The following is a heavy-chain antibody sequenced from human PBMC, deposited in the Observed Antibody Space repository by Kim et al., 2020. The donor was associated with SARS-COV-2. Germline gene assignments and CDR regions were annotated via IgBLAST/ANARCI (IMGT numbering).Heavy chain of an antibody. V-gene: IGHV6-1*01. CDR2: TFYRPEWLE. CDR1: GDSVSGNSVA. D-gene: IGHD1-26*01. Sequence: SQTLSLTCDISGDSVSGNSVAWNWIRQSPSRGLEWLGRTFYRPEWLENIAVSMRGRITINADTSKNQFSLHLKSVTPEDAAVYYCARDAGSRWDNWFDPW. J-gene: IGHJ5*02. CDR3: ARDAGSRWDNWFDP.